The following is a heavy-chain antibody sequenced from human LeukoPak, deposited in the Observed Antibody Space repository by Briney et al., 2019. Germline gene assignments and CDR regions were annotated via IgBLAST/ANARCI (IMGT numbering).Heavy chain of an antibody. CDR2: ISYDGSEK. CDR1: GFTFGSYG. J-gene: IGHJ4*02. V-gene: IGHV3-30*19. Sequence: GGSLRLSCAASGFTFGSYGMHWVRQATGKGLEGVAFISYDGSEKNYADSVKGRFTISRDNFKNRVSLQMNSLNAEDTAVYYCARDADAYGRLDYWGQGTLVTVSS. CDR3: ARDADAYGRLDY. D-gene: IGHD3-10*01.